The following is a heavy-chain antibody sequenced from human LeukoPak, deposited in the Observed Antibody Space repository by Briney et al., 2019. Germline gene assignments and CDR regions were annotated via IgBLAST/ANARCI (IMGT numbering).Heavy chain of an antibody. V-gene: IGHV3-30-3*01. CDR1: GFTFSSYA. J-gene: IGHJ4*02. CDR3: ARSLLAPRSNYFDY. Sequence: GGSLRLSCAASGFTFSSYAMHWVRQAPGKGLEWVAVISYDGSNKYYADSVKGRFTISRDNAKNSLYLQMNSLRAEDTAVYYCARSLLAPRSNYFDYWGQGTLVTVSS. CDR2: ISYDGSNK. D-gene: IGHD2-21*01.